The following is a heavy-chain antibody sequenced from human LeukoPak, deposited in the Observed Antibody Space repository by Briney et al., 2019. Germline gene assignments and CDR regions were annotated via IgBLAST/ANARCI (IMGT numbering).Heavy chain of an antibody. CDR3: ARVVGGYDMYYFDY. D-gene: IGHD5-12*01. CDR1: GYTFTSYA. Sequence: ASVKVSCKASGYTFTSYAMHWVRQAPGRRLEWMGWINAGNGNTKYSQKFQGRVTITRDTCASTAYMELSSLRSEDTAVYYCARVVGGYDMYYFDYWGQGTLVTVSS. V-gene: IGHV1-3*01. J-gene: IGHJ4*02. CDR2: INAGNGNT.